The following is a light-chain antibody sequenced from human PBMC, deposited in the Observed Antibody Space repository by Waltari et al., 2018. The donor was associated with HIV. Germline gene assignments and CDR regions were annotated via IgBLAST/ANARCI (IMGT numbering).Light chain of an antibody. V-gene: IGKV1-5*03. CDR1: QSISSW. J-gene: IGKJ1*01. Sequence: DIQMTQSPSTLSASVGDRVTITCRASQSISSWLAWYQQKPGKAPNLLIYKASTLESGVPSRFRGSGAGTEFTLTISSLQPDDFATYYCQQYNTYSWTFGQGTKVEFK. CDR2: KAS. CDR3: QQYNTYSWT.